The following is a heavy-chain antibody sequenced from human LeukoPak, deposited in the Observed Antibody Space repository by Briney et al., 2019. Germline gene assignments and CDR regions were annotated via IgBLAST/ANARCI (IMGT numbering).Heavy chain of an antibody. CDR2: INHSGST. CDR3: ARHKCSSATCQMRYAFDI. CDR1: GGSLSGYY. J-gene: IGHJ3*02. V-gene: IGHV4-34*01. Sequence: SETLSLTCAVYGGSLSGYYWNWIRQPPGKGLEWIGEINHSGSTNYKSSLRSRVTISVDTSKNQFSLKLTSVTAADTAVYYCARHKCSSATCQMRYAFDIWGQGTMVSVSS. D-gene: IGHD2-2*01.